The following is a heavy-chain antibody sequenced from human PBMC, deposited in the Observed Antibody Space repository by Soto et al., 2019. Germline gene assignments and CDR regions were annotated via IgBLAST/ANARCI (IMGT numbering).Heavy chain of an antibody. V-gene: IGHV4-30-4*01. Sequence: QLQLRESGPGLVKPSETLSLTCTVSGGSISGGVGGLYYWSWIRQPPGKGLGWIGYIYDSGSTYYNPSLKRRVTISVDTSKNQFALRLSSVTAADTAVYYCAREVIPLTTDWYFDLWGRGTLVTVSS. J-gene: IGHJ2*01. D-gene: IGHD4-17*01. CDR1: GGSISGGVGGLYY. CDR3: AREVIPLTTDWYFDL. CDR2: IYDSGST.